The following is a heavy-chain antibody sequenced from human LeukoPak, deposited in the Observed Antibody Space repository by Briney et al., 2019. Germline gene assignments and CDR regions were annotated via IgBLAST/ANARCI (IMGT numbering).Heavy chain of an antibody. D-gene: IGHD6-25*01. V-gene: IGHV1-2*02. Sequence: ASVKVSCKASGGTSSSYAISWVRQAPGQGLEWMGWINPNSGGTNYAQKFQGRVTMTRDTSISTAYMELSRLRSDDTAVYYCARDSSEGDNWFDPWGQGTLVTVSS. CDR2: INPNSGGT. CDR3: ARDSSEGDNWFDP. CDR1: GGTSSSYA. J-gene: IGHJ5*02.